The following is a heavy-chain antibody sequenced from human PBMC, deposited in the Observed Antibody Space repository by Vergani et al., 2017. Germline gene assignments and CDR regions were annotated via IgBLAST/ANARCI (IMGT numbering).Heavy chain of an antibody. J-gene: IGHJ4*02. Sequence: QVQLVESGGGVVQRGGSLRLSCATSGFTLSNYDMQWIRQGPGKVLEFVVFIQFDGSNQYYADSVKGRFTLSRDFSKNTLYLQMNSLRTDDTATYYCAKHFRGWSIDYWCQGTQVIVSS. CDR3: AKHFRGWSIDY. V-gene: IGHV3-30*02. D-gene: IGHD3-3*01. CDR1: GFTLSNYD. CDR2: IQFDGSNQ.